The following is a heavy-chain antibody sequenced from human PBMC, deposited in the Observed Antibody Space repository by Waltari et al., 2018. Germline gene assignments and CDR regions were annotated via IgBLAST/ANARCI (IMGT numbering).Heavy chain of an antibody. J-gene: IGHJ2*01. Sequence: QVQLQESGPGLVKHSETLSLTCTVSGGSISSYYWSWIRQPPGKGLEWIGYIYYSGRTYFILSLKCRVTISVDTTTNHFSLTLSSVTAADTAVYYCAREDIVVVPAAIPDSFAKFYWYFDLWVRGTLVTVSS. V-gene: IGHV4-59*01. CDR3: AREDIVVVPAAIPDSFAKFYWYFDL. CDR1: GGSISSYY. D-gene: IGHD2-2*02. CDR2: IYYSGRT.